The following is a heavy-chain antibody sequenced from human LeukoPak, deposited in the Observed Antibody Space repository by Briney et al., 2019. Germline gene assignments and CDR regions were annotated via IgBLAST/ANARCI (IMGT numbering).Heavy chain of an antibody. J-gene: IGHJ3*02. D-gene: IGHD6-13*01. CDR1: GYTFTGYY. CDR3: AREFIAAAAADAFAI. Sequence: GASVKVSCKASGYTFTGYYMHWVRQAPGQGLEWMGWINPNSGGTNYAQKFQGWVTMTRYTSISTAYMELSRLRSDDTAVYYCAREFIAAAAADAFAIWGQGTMVTVSS. V-gene: IGHV1-2*04. CDR2: INPNSGGT.